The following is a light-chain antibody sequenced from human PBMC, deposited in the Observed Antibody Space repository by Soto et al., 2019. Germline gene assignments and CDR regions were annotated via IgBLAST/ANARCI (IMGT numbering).Light chain of an antibody. Sequence: SVLTQPPSASGTPGQRVTLSCSGSSSNIGSNSVNWYQQLPGAAPKLLIYSNNQRPSGVPDRFSGSKSGTSASLAISGLQSEDEADYYCAAWDDSLNGREVFGTGTKVTVL. V-gene: IGLV1-44*01. CDR2: SNN. CDR1: SSNIGSNS. CDR3: AAWDDSLNGREV. J-gene: IGLJ1*01.